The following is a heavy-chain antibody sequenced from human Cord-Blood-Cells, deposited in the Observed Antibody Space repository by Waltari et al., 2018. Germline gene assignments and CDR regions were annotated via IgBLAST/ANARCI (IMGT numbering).Heavy chain of an antibody. J-gene: IGHJ2*01. CDR2: IFSNDEK. V-gene: IGHV2-26*01. CDR1: GFSLSNARMG. CDR3: ARMNSRYCSSTSCYWYFDL. D-gene: IGHD2-2*01. Sequence: QVTLKESGPVLVKPTETLTLTCTVSGFSLSNARMGVSWIRQPPGKALEWLAHIFSNDEKSYSTSLKSRLNISKDTSKSQVVLTMTNMDPVDTATYYCARMNSRYCSSTSCYWYFDLWGRDTLVTVSS.